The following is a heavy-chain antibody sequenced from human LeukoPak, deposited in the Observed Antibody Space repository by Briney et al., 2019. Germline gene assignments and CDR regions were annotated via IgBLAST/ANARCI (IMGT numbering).Heavy chain of an antibody. CDR2: INTGNGNT. CDR1: GYTFTSYA. J-gene: IGHJ4*02. V-gene: IGHV1-3*03. CDR3: ARVVRYSGGPLTDLLPYYFDY. D-gene: IGHD6-19*01. Sequence: ASVKVSCKASGYTFTSYAMHWVRQAPGQRLEWMGWINTGNGNTKYSQEFQGRVTITRDTSASTAYMELSSLRSDDMAVDYCARVVRYSGGPLTDLLPYYFDYWGQGTLVTVSS.